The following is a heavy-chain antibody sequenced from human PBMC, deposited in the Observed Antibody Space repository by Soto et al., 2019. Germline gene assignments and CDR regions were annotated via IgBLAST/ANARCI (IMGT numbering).Heavy chain of an antibody. CDR3: ASVDTAMVNYYYYGMDV. CDR2: IIPIFGTA. CDR1: GGTFSSYA. D-gene: IGHD5-18*01. Sequence: ASVKVSCKASGGTFSSYAIIWVRQAPGQGLEWMGGIIPIFGTANYAQKFQGRVTITADESTSTAYMELSSLRSEDTAVYYCASVDTAMVNYYYYGMDVWGQGTTVTVSS. V-gene: IGHV1-69*13. J-gene: IGHJ6*02.